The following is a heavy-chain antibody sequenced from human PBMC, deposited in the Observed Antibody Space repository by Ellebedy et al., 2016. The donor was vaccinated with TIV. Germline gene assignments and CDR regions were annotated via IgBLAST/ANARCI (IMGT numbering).Heavy chain of an antibody. CDR1: GGSFSGYY. J-gene: IGHJ4*02. Sequence: SETLSLTXAVYGGSFSGYYWSWIRQPPGKGLEWIGEINHSGSTNYNPSLKSRVTISVDTSKNQFSLKLSSVTAADTAVYYCARFRFGECVFDYWGQGTLVTVSS. CDR3: ARFRFGECVFDY. V-gene: IGHV4-34*01. CDR2: INHSGST. D-gene: IGHD3-10*01.